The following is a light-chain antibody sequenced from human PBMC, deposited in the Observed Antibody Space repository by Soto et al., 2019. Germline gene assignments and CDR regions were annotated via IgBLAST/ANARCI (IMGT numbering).Light chain of an antibody. Sequence: DSQMTQSPYSLSAAVGDRVTSACRASQNINTYLNWYQQKPGKAPKLLIFDAASLQSGVPSRFSGGGSRTDFTLTITSLQPEDFATYYCQQTSSAPFTFGPGTKVDIK. J-gene: IGKJ3*01. CDR2: DAA. CDR1: QNINTY. V-gene: IGKV1-39*01. CDR3: QQTSSAPFT.